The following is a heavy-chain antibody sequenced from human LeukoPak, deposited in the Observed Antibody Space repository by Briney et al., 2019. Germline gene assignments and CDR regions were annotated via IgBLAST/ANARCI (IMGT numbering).Heavy chain of an antibody. CDR3: ARGGGGCTSTTCYGGGKYYFYGMDL. Sequence: ASVKVSCKAFGYTFTTYDINWVRQAPGQGLEWMGWINPISGNTGYAQKFQGRVTMTRNTSINTASMELSSLRSDDTAVYYCARGGGGCTSTTCYGGGKYYFYGMDLWGQGTTVSVFS. D-gene: IGHD2-2*01. CDR1: GYTFTTYD. J-gene: IGHJ6*02. V-gene: IGHV1-8*01. CDR2: INPISGNT.